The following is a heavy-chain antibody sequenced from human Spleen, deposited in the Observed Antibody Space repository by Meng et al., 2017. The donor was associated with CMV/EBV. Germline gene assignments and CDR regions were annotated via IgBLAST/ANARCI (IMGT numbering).Heavy chain of an antibody. J-gene: IGHJ4*02. Sequence: LRLSCAASGCAFNNYWMHWVRKGPGKGLVWVSRINIDGSTTSYADSVKGRFTISRDNAKNTLYLQMNSLRAEDTGVYYCARDLLQSDYWGQGTLVTVSS. CDR3: ARDLLQSDY. V-gene: IGHV3-74*01. D-gene: IGHD3-22*01. CDR2: INIDGSTT. CDR1: GCAFNNYW.